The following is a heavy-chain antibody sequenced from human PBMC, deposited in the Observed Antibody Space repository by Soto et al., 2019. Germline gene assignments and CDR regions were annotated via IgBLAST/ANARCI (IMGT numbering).Heavy chain of an antibody. J-gene: IGHJ5*02. D-gene: IGHD2-2*01. CDR3: ARYCSSTSCYSRLSGFDP. V-gene: IGHV4-34*01. Sequence: QVQLQQWGAGLLKPSETLSLTCAVYGGSFSGYYWSWIRQPPGKGLEWIGVINHSGSTNYNPTLKSQVTISVDTSKNQFSLKLSSVTAADTAVYYCARYCSSTSCYSRLSGFDPWGQGTLVTVSS. CDR2: INHSGST. CDR1: GGSFSGYY.